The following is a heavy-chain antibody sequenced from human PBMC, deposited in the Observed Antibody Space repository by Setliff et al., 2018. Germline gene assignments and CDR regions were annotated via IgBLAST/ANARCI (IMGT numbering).Heavy chain of an antibody. CDR1: GGTFSSYA. J-gene: IGHJ3*02. CDR3: ARDVFPYHYEGAFDI. D-gene: IGHD3-22*01. CDR2: IIPIFGTA. V-gene: IGHV1-69*05. Sequence: SVKVSCKASGGTFSSYAISWVRQAPGQGLEWMGGIIPIFGTANYAQKFQGRVTITTDESTSTAYMELSSLRSEDTAVYYCARDVFPYHYEGAFDIWGQGTMVTVSS.